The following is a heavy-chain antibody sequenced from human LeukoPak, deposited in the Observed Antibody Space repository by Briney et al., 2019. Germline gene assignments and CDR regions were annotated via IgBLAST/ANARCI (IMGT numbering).Heavy chain of an antibody. CDR3: ARARGFGELFPSYYYMDV. D-gene: IGHD3-10*01. Sequence: ASVKVSCTSSGYTFTVYYMHWVRQAPGQGLEWMGWINPNSGGTNYAQKFQGRVTMTRDTSISTAYMELSRLRSDDTAVYYCARARGFGELFPSYYYMDVWGKGTTVTVSS. V-gene: IGHV1-2*02. J-gene: IGHJ6*03. CDR1: GYTFTVYY. CDR2: INPNSGGT.